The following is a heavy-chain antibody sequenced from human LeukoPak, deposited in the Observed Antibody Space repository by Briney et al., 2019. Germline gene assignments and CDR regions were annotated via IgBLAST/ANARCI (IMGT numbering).Heavy chain of an antibody. J-gene: IGHJ5*01. Sequence: GESLKISCKGSGYSFTSYWIGWVRQMPGKGLEWMGIIEPRDSETRYSPSFQGQVTRSADKSITTAYLQWTSLKVSDTAMYYCARRTYDVLTGTPSSVRKNWFDSWGQGTLVTVSS. V-gene: IGHV5-51*01. CDR2: IEPRDSET. CDR1: GYSFTSYW. D-gene: IGHD3-9*01. CDR3: ARRTYDVLTGTPSSVRKNWFDS.